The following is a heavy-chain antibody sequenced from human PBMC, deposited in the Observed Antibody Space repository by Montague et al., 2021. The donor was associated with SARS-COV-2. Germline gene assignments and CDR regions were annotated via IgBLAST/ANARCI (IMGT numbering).Heavy chain of an antibody. V-gene: IGHV4-39*07. CDR2: IYYSGST. Sequence: ETLSLTCTVSGGSISSSSYYWGWIRQPPGKGLEWIGSIYYSGSTYYNPSLKSRVTISVDTSKNQFSLKLSSVTAADTAVYYCARAPFMITFGGVITRLRGYYFDYWGQGTLVTVSS. D-gene: IGHD3-16*01. J-gene: IGHJ4*02. CDR3: ARAPFMITFGGVITRLRGYYFDY. CDR1: GGSISSSSYY.